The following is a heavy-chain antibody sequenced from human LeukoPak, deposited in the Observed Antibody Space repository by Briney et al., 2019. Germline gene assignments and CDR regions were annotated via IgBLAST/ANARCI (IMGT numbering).Heavy chain of an antibody. CDR3: ARGNILTGYCFDF. V-gene: IGHV4-34*01. Sequence: SETLSLTCAVYGGSITGYYWSWIRQTPGRGLEWVGEIHYTGATSYDPSLKSRATISTDTSKNQFSLRLSSVTAADMAVYYCARGNILTGYCFDFWGQGALVTVSS. CDR2: IHYTGAT. CDR1: GGSITGYY. D-gene: IGHD3-9*01. J-gene: IGHJ4*02.